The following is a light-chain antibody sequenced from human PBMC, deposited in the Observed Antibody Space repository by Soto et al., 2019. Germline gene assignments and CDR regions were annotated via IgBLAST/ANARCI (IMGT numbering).Light chain of an antibody. CDR1: QRGSSS. Sequence: DIVLSHSPGSLCLSPGERAALPCRASQRGSSSWAWYHQKHVQAPRLLMYGASTSATGGPARFSGSGSGTKVTLTISSLLSEDFAVYYCQQYNNCPRRFGQGTKVDIK. V-gene: IGKV3-15*01. J-gene: IGKJ1*01. CDR3: QQYNNCPRR. CDR2: GAS.